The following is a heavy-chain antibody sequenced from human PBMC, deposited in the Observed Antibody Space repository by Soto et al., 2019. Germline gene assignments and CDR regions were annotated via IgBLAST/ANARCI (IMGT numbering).Heavy chain of an antibody. Sequence: GSLSLSCAASGFIFTRYSMNWVRQAPGKGLEWVSSISSTTNYIYYGDSMKGRFTISRDNAKNSLYLEMNSLRAEDTAVYYCARESEDLTSNFDYWGQGTLVTVSS. CDR1: GFIFTRYS. CDR3: ARESEDLTSNFDY. J-gene: IGHJ4*02. V-gene: IGHV3-21*06. CDR2: ISSTTNYI.